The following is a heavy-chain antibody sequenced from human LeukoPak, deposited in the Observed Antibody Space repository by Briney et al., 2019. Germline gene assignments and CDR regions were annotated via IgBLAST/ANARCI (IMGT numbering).Heavy chain of an antibody. J-gene: IGHJ4*02. CDR2: INPNSGGT. CDR1: GYTFTGYY. CDR3: AREFGGSASLDDY. V-gene: IGHV1-2*02. Sequence: ASVKVSCKASGYTFTGYYMHWVRQAPGQGLEWMGWINPNSGGTNYAQKFQGGVTMTRDTSISTAYMELSRLRSDDTAVYYCAREFGGSASLDDYWGQGTLVTVSS. D-gene: IGHD3-3*01.